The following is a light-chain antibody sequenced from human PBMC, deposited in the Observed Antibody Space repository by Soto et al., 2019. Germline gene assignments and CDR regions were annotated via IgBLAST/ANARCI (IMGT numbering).Light chain of an antibody. J-gene: IGKJ1*01. CDR2: VAS. CDR1: QTVSSGH. V-gene: IGKV3-20*01. CDR3: QQYGSSPWT. Sequence: EIVLTQSPGTLSLSPGERATLSCRASQTVSSGHLAWYQQKPGQAPRLLIYVASSRATGIPDRFSGSGSGTDFTLAISRLDPEDFAVYYCQQYGSSPWTFGQGTKVEIK.